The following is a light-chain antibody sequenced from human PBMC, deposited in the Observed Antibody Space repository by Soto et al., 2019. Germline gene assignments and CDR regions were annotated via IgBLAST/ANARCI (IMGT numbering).Light chain of an antibody. Sequence: VMTQSPATLSVLPVERXNLSCRASQSVSSNLAWYQQKPGQAPRLLIYGASTRATGIPARFSGSGSGTEFTLTISSLQSEDFAVYYCQQYNNWPRTFGQGTKVDI. CDR2: GAS. J-gene: IGKJ1*01. CDR1: QSVSSN. V-gene: IGKV3-15*01. CDR3: QQYNNWPRT.